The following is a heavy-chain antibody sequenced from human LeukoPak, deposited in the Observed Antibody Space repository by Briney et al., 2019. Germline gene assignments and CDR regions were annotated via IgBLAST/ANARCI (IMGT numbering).Heavy chain of an antibody. J-gene: IGHJ4*02. CDR2: IYTSGST. V-gene: IGHV4-4*09. D-gene: IGHD5-12*01. CDR3: ARAGRAGYLFDY. Sequence: SGTLSLTCTVSGGSISSYYWSWIRQPPGKGLEWIGYIYTSGSTNYNPSLKSRVTISVDTSKNQFSLKLSSVTAADTAVYYCARAGRAGYLFDYWGQGTLVTVSS. CDR1: GGSISSYY.